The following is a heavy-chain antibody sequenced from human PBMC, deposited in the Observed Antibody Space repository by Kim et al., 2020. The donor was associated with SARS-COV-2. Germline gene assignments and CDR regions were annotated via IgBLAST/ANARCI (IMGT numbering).Heavy chain of an antibody. J-gene: IGHJ4*02. Sequence: SETLSLTCTVSGGSINNGDYYWSWVRQPPGKGLEWIGYMYYSGSTYYNPSLKSRVTISLDTSKNQFSLTLTSVTATDTALYYCATFYNSSFYFDYWGQGTLVTVSS. V-gene: IGHV4-30-4*01. D-gene: IGHD6-13*01. CDR3: ATFYNSSFYFDY. CDR2: MYYSGST. CDR1: GGSINNGDYY.